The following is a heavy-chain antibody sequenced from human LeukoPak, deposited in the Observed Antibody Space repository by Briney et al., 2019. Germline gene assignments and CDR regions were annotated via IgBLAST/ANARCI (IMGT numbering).Heavy chain of an antibody. CDR2: IYYSGST. J-gene: IGHJ4*02. D-gene: IGHD1-26*01. CDR3: ARRGFSGSFDY. CDR1: SGSIGSYY. V-gene: IGHV4-59*12. Sequence: SETLSLTCTVSSGSIGSYYWNWIRQPPGKGLEWIGYIYYSGSTDYSPSLKSRVTISVDTSKNQFSLKVTSVTAADTAVYYCARRGFSGSFDYWGQGTLVTASS.